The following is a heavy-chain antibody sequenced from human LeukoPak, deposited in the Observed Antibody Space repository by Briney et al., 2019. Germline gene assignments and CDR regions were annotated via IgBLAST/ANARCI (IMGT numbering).Heavy chain of an antibody. CDR1: GFTFSSYG. J-gene: IGHJ1*01. CDR2: ISYDGSNK. V-gene: IGHV3-30*03. Sequence: PGGSLRLSCAASGFTFSSYGMHWVRQAPGKGLEWVAVISYDGSNKYYADSVKGRVTISRDNAKNSLYLQMNSLRAEDTDVYYCARFTSSRAWAQYFQHWGQGTLVTVSS. CDR3: ARFTSSRAWAQYFQH. D-gene: IGHD5/OR15-5a*01.